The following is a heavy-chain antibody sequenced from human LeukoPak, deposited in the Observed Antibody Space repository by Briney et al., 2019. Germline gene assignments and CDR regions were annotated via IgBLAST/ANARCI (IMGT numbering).Heavy chain of an antibody. Sequence: ASVKVSCKASGYTFTDHGITWVRQASGQGFEWMGWMSVFNGYTKYAEGFQGRVTMTTDTSTRTAHMEMRGLRSDDTAVYYCARAVGSTDYYGVDVWGQGTTVTVSS. V-gene: IGHV1-18*01. J-gene: IGHJ6*02. D-gene: IGHD3-10*01. CDR1: GYTFTDHG. CDR3: ARAVGSTDYYGVDV. CDR2: MSVFNGYT.